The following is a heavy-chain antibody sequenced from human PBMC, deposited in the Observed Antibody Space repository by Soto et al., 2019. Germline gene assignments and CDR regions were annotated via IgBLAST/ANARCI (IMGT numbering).Heavy chain of an antibody. J-gene: IGHJ6*02. Sequence: PGGSLRLSCAASGFTFSSYEMNWVRQAPGKGLEWVSYISSSGSTIYYADSVKGRFTISRDNAKNSLYLPMNSLRAEDTAVYYCARERIAARRGYYYYYGMDVWGQGTTVTVSS. CDR3: ARERIAARRGYYYYYGMDV. D-gene: IGHD6-6*01. CDR1: GFTFSSYE. V-gene: IGHV3-48*03. CDR2: ISSSGSTI.